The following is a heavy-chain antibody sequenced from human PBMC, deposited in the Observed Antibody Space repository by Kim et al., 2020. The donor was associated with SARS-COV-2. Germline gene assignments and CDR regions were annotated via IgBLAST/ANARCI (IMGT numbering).Heavy chain of an antibody. V-gene: IGHV5-51*01. D-gene: IGHD3-16*01. CDR3: ARLGGGSTVDAFDI. Sequence: SPTFQGQVTISGDKSISTAYLQWSSLKASDTAMYYCARLGGGSTVDAFDIWGQGTMVTVSS. J-gene: IGHJ3*02.